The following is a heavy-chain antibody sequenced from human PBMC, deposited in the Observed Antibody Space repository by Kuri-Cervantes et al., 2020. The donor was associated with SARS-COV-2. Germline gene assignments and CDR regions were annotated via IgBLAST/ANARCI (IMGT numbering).Heavy chain of an antibody. D-gene: IGHD2-2*01. Sequence: SGPTLVKPTQNLTLTCTFSGFSLSTSGVGVGWIRQPPGKGLEWIGNIYYSGNAFYNPSLKSRVSMSLDMSKSQFSLKLSSVTAADTAVYYCARDSRSWYQLLLDRYSYSYMDVWGKGTTVTVSS. V-gene: IGHV4-30-4*08. CDR2: IYYSGNA. CDR1: GFSLSTSGVG. J-gene: IGHJ6*03. CDR3: ARDSRSWYQLLLDRYSYSYMDV.